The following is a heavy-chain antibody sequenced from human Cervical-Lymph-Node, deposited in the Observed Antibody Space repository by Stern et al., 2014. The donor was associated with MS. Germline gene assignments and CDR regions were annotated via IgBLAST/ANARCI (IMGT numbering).Heavy chain of an antibody. CDR3: ARAHPLGAAAASFDC. J-gene: IGHJ4*02. D-gene: IGHD6-13*01. CDR1: GYTFTTYG. V-gene: IGHV1-18*04. CDR2: ISAYNGNT. Sequence: VQLVASGAEVKKPGASVKVSCKASGYTFTTYGISWVRQAPGQGLEWMGWISAYNGNTQYAQKIQGRVTLTTDTSTSTAYMELRSLRSDDTAVYYCARAHPLGAAAASFDCWGQGTLVTVSS.